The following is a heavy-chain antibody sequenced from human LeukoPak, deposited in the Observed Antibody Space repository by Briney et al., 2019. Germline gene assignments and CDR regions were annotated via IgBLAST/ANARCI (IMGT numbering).Heavy chain of an antibody. CDR3: AKDTMVRGVIITEIDY. CDR1: GFTFDDYA. CDR2: ISWNSGSI. D-gene: IGHD3-10*01. Sequence: SGGSLRLSCAASGFTFDDYAMHWVRHAPGKGLEWVSGISWNSGSIGYADSVKGRFTISRDNAKNSLYLQMNSLRAEDTALYYCAKDTMVRGVIITEIDYWGQGTLVTVSS. J-gene: IGHJ4*02. V-gene: IGHV3-9*01.